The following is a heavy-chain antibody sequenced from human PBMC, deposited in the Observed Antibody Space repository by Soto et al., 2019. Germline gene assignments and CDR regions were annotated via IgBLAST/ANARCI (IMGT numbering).Heavy chain of an antibody. CDR3: AREETAWPLAYGLDV. CDR2: ISSRSDT. D-gene: IGHD2-21*02. Sequence: PGGSLRLSCAASGFSFSTYSMNWVRHAPGKGLEWVSSISSRSDTYYADSVKGRFTISRDNAKNSVSLQMDILRAEDAAVYYCAREETAWPLAYGLDVWGQGTTVTVSS. J-gene: IGHJ6*02. CDR1: GFSFSTYS. V-gene: IGHV3-21*01.